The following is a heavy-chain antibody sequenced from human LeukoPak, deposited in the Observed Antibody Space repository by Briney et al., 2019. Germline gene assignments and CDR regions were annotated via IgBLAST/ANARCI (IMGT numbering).Heavy chain of an antibody. J-gene: IGHJ4*02. Sequence: PGGSLRLSCAASGFTFSSYGMHWVRQAPGKGLEWVAVISYDGSNKYYADSVKGRLTISRDNSKNTLYLQMNSLRTEDTAVYYCAKDGIQLWSFDYWGQGTLVTVSS. CDR3: AKDGIQLWSFDY. CDR2: ISYDGSNK. CDR1: GFTFSSYG. V-gene: IGHV3-30*18. D-gene: IGHD5-18*01.